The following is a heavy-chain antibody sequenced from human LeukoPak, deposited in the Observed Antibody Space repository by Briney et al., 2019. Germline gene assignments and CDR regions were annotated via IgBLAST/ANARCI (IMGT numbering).Heavy chain of an antibody. CDR1: GGTFNNYA. CDR2: TIPIYGTA. D-gene: IGHD2-21*02. Sequence: GSSVKVSCKASGGTFNNYAINWVRQAPGQGLEWVGGTIPIYGTAHYAQKFQGRVTITADESTSAGYMELRSLRSDDTAVYYCARARDRNYYFHGVDVWGQGTMVTVSS. V-gene: IGHV1-69*01. J-gene: IGHJ6*02. CDR3: ARARDRNYYFHGVDV.